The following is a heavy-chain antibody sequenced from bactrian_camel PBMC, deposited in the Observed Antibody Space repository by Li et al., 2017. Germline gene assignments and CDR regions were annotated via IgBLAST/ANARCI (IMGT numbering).Heavy chain of an antibody. D-gene: IGHD6*01. Sequence: HVQLVESGGGSVQAGGSLRLSCAASGFTFSNYYMSWVRQAPGKEREGVASINLRTGSTYYADSVKGRFTISRDNAKNALYLQMNNLQPEDTATYYCAEGRGSRGEHCYSLNYWGQGTQVTVS. J-gene: IGHJ4*01. CDR3: AEGRGSRGEHCYSLNY. V-gene: IGHV3S1*01. CDR2: INLRTGST. CDR1: GFTFSNYY.